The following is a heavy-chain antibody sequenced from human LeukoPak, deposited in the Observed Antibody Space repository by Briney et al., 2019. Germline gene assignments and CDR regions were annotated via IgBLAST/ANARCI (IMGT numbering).Heavy chain of an antibody. Sequence: SQTLSLTCTVSGGSISSGGYYWSWIRQHPGKGLEWIGYIYYNGSTYYNPSLKSRVTISVDTSKNQFSLKLSSVTAADTAVYYCARGWGSSGYYRFDYWGQGTLVTVSS. CDR1: GGSISSGGYY. D-gene: IGHD3-22*01. J-gene: IGHJ4*02. CDR2: IYYNGST. V-gene: IGHV4-31*03. CDR3: ARGWGSSGYYRFDY.